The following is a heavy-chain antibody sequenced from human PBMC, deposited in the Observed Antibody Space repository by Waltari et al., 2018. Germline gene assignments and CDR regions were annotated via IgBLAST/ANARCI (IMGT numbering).Heavy chain of an antibody. J-gene: IGHJ4*02. CDR3: ARLFYGADSGWYYFDY. Sequence: EVQLVQSGAEVKKPGESLKLSCKGSGYSFTSYWIGWVRHMPGKGREWMGIIYPGDSDTRYSPSFQGKVTISADKSISTAYLQWSSLKASDTAMYYCARLFYGADSGWYYFDYWGQGTLVTVSS. V-gene: IGHV5-51*01. D-gene: IGHD6-19*01. CDR1: GYSFTSYW. CDR2: IYPGDSDT.